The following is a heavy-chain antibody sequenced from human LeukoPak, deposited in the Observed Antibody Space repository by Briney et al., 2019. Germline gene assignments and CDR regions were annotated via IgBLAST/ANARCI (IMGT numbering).Heavy chain of an antibody. J-gene: IGHJ3*02. D-gene: IGHD6-13*01. CDR3: ARPMYSDRAFDI. CDR2: ISAYNGNT. V-gene: IGHV1-18*01. Sequence: ASVKVSCEASGYTFTSYGISWVRQAPGQGLEWMGWISAYNGNTNYAQKFQGRVTITADESTSTAYMELSSLRSEDTAVYYCARPMYSDRAFDIWGQGTMITVSS. CDR1: GYTFTSYG.